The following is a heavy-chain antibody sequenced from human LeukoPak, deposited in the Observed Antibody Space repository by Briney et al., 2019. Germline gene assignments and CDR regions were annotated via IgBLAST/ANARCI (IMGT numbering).Heavy chain of an antibody. V-gene: IGHV3-9*01. CDR2: ISWNSGSI. CDR3: AKDHVSSSGWYRLPYFDY. J-gene: IGHJ4*02. Sequence: GRSLRLSCAASGFTFDDYAMHWVRQAPGKGLEWVSGISWNSGSIGYADSVKGRFTISRDNSKNTLYLQMNSLRAEDTAVYYCAKDHVSSSGWYRLPYFDYWGQGTLVTVSS. D-gene: IGHD6-19*01. CDR1: GFTFDDYA.